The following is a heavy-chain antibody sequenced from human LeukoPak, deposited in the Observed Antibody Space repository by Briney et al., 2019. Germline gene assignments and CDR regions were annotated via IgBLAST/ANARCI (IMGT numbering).Heavy chain of an antibody. V-gene: IGHV1-18*01. CDR3: ARDVPDEGDYGSGSHLGMDV. CDR1: NYTFTSYG. D-gene: IGHD3-10*01. Sequence: GASVKVSCKASNYTFTSYGISWVRQAPGQGLEWMAWINAYNGDTNYAQKLQGRVTLTTDTSTSTAYMELRSLRSDDTAVYYCARDVPDEGDYGSGSHLGMDVWGQGTTVTVSS. CDR2: INAYNGDT. J-gene: IGHJ6*02.